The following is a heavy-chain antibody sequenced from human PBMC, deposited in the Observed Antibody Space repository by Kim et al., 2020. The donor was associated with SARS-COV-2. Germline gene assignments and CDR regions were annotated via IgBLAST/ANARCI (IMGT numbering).Heavy chain of an antibody. CDR1: GFTFSSYA. J-gene: IGHJ6*02. Sequence: GGSLRLSCAASGFTFSSYAMHWVRQAPGKGLEWVAVISYDGSNKYYADSVKGRFTISRDNSKNTLYLQMNSLRAEDTTVYYCASPYGDYSFGYYYYGMDVWGQRTTVTVSS. CDR3: ASPYGDYSFGYYYYGMDV. CDR2: ISYDGSNK. D-gene: IGHD4-17*01. V-gene: IGHV3-30*04.